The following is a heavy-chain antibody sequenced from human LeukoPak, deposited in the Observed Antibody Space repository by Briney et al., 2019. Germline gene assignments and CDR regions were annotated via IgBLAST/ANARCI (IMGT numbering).Heavy chain of an antibody. Sequence: GGSLRLSCATSGFTFVDYGLSGVRRAPGKGLEWLSALNYNGGITDYTDSVRGRFTISRDNAKNALYLQMDSLRAEDTALYCARDRMGPSYSVSHFDSWGQGILVTVSS. CDR2: LNYNGGIT. D-gene: IGHD6-13*01. CDR1: GFTFVDYG. J-gene: IGHJ4*02. CDR3: ARDRMGPSYSVSHFDS. V-gene: IGHV3-20*01.